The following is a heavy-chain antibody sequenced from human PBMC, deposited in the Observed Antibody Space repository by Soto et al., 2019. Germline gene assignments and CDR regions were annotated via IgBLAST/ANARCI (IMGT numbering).Heavy chain of an antibody. D-gene: IGHD4-17*01. CDR1: GGSISSSSYY. CDR2: IYYSGST. Sequence: QLQLQESGPGLVKPSETLSLTCTVSGGSISSSSYYWGWIRQPPGKGLEWIGSIYYSGSTYYNPSLKSRVTISVDTSKNQFSLKLSSVTAADTAVYYCARRNLGGDAIDYWGQGTLVTVSS. CDR3: ARRNLGGDAIDY. V-gene: IGHV4-39*01. J-gene: IGHJ4*02.